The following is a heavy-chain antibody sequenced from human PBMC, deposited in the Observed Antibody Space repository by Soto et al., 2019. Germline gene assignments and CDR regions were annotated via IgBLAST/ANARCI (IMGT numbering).Heavy chain of an antibody. Sequence: GGSLRLSCAASQFTFSVYTMHWVREAPGKGLEWISSISTSGSQIFYADSVKGRFTISRDNAKNSLILQMTGLKGEDTAVYYCASAAAAGALVQFYYGMDVWGQGTPATVSS. CDR3: ASAAAAGALVQFYYGMDV. CDR2: ISTSGSQI. J-gene: IGHJ6*02. D-gene: IGHD6-13*01. V-gene: IGHV3-21*01. CDR1: QFTFSVYT.